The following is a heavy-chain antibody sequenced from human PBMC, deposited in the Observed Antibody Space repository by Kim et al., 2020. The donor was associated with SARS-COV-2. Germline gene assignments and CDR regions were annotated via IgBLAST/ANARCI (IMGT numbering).Heavy chain of an antibody. CDR1: GYSFTSYW. D-gene: IGHD4-17*01. CDR2: IYPGDSDT. J-gene: IGHJ5*02. Sequence: GESLKISCKGSGYSFTSYWIGWVRQMPGKGLEWMGIIYPGDSDTRYSPSFQGQVTISVDKSISTAYLQWSSLKASDTAMYYCAKFGPTTGTLSHNCFDPWGQGTLVTVSS. V-gene: IGHV5-51*01. CDR3: AKFGPTTGTLSHNCFDP.